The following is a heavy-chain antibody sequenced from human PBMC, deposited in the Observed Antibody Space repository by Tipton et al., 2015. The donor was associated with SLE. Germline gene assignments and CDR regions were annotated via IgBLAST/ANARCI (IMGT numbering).Heavy chain of an antibody. CDR3: ARRPVESAVIPSEGNWLDP. J-gene: IGHJ5*02. Sequence: LSCIVSGGSINNHYWNWIRQPPGKGPEWIGRIAYIGTTIYNPSLESRVTISVDTSKNQISLKLSSVTAADTAVYYCARRPVESAVIPSEGNWLDPWGQGTLVTVSS. CDR2: IAYIGTT. V-gene: IGHV4-59*08. CDR1: GGSINNHY. D-gene: IGHD4-11*01.